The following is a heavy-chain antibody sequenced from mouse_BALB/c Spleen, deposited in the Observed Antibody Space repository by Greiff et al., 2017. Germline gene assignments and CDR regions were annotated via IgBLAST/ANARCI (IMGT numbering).Heavy chain of an antibody. D-gene: IGHD1-1*01. CDR3: TRDYGSRRIYFDY. CDR2: IYPGNSDT. J-gene: IGHJ2*01. CDR1: GYTFTSYW. Sequence: EVQLQQSGTVLARPGASVKMSCKASGYTFTSYWMHWVKQRPGQGLEWIGAIYPGNSDTSYNQKFKGKAKLTAVTSTSTAYMELSSLTNEDSAVYYCTRDYGSRRIYFDYWGQGTTLTVSS. V-gene: IGHV1-5*01.